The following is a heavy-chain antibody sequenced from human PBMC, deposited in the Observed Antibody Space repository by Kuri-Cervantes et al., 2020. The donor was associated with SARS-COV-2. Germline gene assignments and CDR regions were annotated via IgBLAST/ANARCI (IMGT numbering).Heavy chain of an antibody. V-gene: IGHV3-72*01. CDR3: ARGNYYDSSGYFYYYGMDV. D-gene: IGHD3-22*01. CDR2: TRNKANSYTT. J-gene: IGHJ6*02. CDR1: GFTFSDHY. Sequence: GESLKISCAASGFTFSDHYMDWVRQAPGKGLEWVDRTRNKANSYTTEYAASVKGRFTISRDDSKNSLYLQMNSLKTEDTAVYYCARGNYYDSSGYFYYYGMDVWGQGTTVTVSS.